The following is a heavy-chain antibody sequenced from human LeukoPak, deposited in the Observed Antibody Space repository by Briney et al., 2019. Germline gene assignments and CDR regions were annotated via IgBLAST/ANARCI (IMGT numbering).Heavy chain of an antibody. CDR3: ARAGNYYGDYDF. D-gene: IGHD4-17*01. V-gene: IGHV3-23*01. CDR1: GFTFSSYA. J-gene: IGHJ4*02. Sequence: GGSLRLSCAASGFTFSSYAMSWVRQAPGKGLEWVSTISGSGSITYYADSVKGRFTISRDNSRNTLYLQMNSLRADDTAVYYCARAGNYYGDYDFWGQGTLVTVSS. CDR2: ISGSGSIT.